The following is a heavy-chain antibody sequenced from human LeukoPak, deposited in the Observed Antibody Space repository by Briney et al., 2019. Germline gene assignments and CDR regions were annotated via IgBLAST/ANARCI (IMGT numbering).Heavy chain of an antibody. CDR1: GGSISSSSYY. V-gene: IGHV4-39*01. CDR3: EACSGYYYYYMDV. D-gene: IGHD3-10*02. Sequence: PSETLSLTCTVSGGSISSSSYYWGWFRQPPEKGLEWIGNIYYSGSTYYNPSLKSRVTISVDTSKNQFSLKLSSVTAADTAVYYCEACSGYYYYYMDVWGKGTTVTISS. CDR2: IYYSGST. J-gene: IGHJ6*03.